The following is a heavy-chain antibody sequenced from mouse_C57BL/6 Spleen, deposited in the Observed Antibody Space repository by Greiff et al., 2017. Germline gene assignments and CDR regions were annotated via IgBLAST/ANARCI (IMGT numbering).Heavy chain of an antibody. Sequence: DVQLVESGGDLVKPGGSLKFSCAASGFTFSSYGMSWVRQTPDKRLEWVATISSGGSYTYYPDSVKGRFTISIDNATNTLYLQLSSLKSEDTAMYYCATHNGDCGYFDYWGQGTTLTVSS. CDR2: ISSGGSYT. CDR3: ATHNGDCGYFDY. D-gene: IGHD2-13*01. V-gene: IGHV5-6*01. CDR1: GFTFSSYG. J-gene: IGHJ2*01.